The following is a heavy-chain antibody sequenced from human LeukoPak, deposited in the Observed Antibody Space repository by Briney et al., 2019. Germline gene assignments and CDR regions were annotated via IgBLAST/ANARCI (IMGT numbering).Heavy chain of an antibody. CDR2: IIPILGIA. J-gene: IGHJ4*02. V-gene: IGHV1-69*02. D-gene: IGHD3-9*01. CDR3: ASSPAVLTGYYSPFDY. CDR1: GGTFSSYT. Sequence: SVKVSCKASGGTFSSYTISWVRQAPGQGLEWTGRIIPILGIANYAQKFQGRVTITADKSTSTAYMELSSLRSEDTAVYYCASSPAVLTGYYSPFDYWGQGTLVTVSS.